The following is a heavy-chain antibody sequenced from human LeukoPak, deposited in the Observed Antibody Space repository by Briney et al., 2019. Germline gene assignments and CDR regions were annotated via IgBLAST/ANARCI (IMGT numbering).Heavy chain of an antibody. D-gene: IGHD2-2*01. J-gene: IGHJ4*02. CDR2: IAYGGTT. Sequence: PSETLSLTCTVSGVSISRSRYSWGWIRQPPGKGLEWIGSIAYGGTTYYNPSLKSRVTISVDTSNNQLSLKLRSVTAADTALYYCARHGAQLLYYFDYWGQGTLVTVSS. CDR3: ARHGAQLLYYFDY. V-gene: IGHV4-39*01. CDR1: GVSISRSRYS.